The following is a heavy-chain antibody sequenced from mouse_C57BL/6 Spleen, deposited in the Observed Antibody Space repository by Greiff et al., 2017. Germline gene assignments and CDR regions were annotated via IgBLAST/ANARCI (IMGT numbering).Heavy chain of an antibody. CDR3: ARHDGPYAMDY. Sequence: VQLQQSGAELVKPGASVKISCKASGYTFTDYYQNWVKQRPGQGLEWIGKIGPGSGSTYSNEKFKGKATLTADKSSRTAYMQLRSLTSEDSAVYFCARHDGPYAMDYWGQGTSVTVSS. CDR1: GYTFTDYY. J-gene: IGHJ4*01. CDR2: IGPGSGST. D-gene: IGHD1-2*01. V-gene: IGHV1-77*01.